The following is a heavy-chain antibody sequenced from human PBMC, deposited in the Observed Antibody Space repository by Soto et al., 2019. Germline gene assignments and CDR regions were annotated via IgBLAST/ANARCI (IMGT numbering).Heavy chain of an antibody. Sequence: PSETLSLTCTVSGGSISSGDYYWSWIRQPPGKGLEWIGYIYYSGSTYYNPSLKSRVTISVDTSKNQFSLKLSSVTAADTAVYYCARDGGYSYPTSDYWGQGTLVTVSS. V-gene: IGHV4-30-4*01. J-gene: IGHJ4*02. CDR2: IYYSGST. CDR1: GGSISSGDYY. CDR3: ARDGGYSYPTSDY. D-gene: IGHD5-18*01.